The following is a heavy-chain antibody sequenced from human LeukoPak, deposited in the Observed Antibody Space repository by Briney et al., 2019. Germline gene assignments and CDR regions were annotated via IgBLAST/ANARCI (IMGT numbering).Heavy chain of an antibody. J-gene: IGHJ5*02. CDR2: INPSGGST. CDR1: GYTFTSYY. CDR3: ARDPSRIQLYYWFDP. V-gene: IGHV1-46*01. Sequence: GASVKVSCKASGYTFTSYYMHWVRQAPGQGLEWMGIINPSGGSTSYAQKFQGRVTMTRDTSTSTVYMELSSLRSEDTAVYYCARDPSRIQLYYWFDPWGQGTLVTVSS. D-gene: IGHD5-18*01.